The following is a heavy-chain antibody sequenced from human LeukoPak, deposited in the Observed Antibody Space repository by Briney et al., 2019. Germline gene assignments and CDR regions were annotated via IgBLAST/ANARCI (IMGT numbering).Heavy chain of an antibody. J-gene: IGHJ4*02. CDR2: ISSNGDNT. Sequence: GGSLRLSCSASGFTFSTYVMHWVRQARGKGVECVSDISSNGDNTYYADSVKGRFTISRDNSNNTLYLQMSSLRADDTAVYYCVRGTGYWGQGALVTVSS. CDR3: VRGTGY. CDR1: GFTFSTYV. V-gene: IGHV3-64D*06.